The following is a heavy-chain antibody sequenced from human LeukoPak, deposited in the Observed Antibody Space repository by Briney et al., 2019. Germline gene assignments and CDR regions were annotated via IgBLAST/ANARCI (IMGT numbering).Heavy chain of an antibody. CDR2: ITASGTAM. CDR3: ARDLGYYYDSYLGY. D-gene: IGHD3-22*01. V-gene: IGHV3-48*02. J-gene: IGHJ4*02. Sequence: GGSLRLSCAASGFTFSSYSMNWVRQAPGKGLEWVSHITASGTAMFYADSVKGRFTISRDNAKNSLYLQMNSLRDEDTAVYYCARDLGYYYDSYLGYWGQGALVTVSS. CDR1: GFTFSSYS.